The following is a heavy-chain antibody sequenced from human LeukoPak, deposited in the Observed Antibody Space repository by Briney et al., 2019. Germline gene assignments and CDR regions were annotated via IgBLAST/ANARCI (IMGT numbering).Heavy chain of an antibody. Sequence: GRSLRLSCAASGFTFSSYAMHWVRQAPGKGLEWVAVISYGGSNKYYADSVKGRFTISRDNSKNTLYLQMNSLRAEDTAVYYCARAPWYCSGGSCYKYYYYGMDVWGQGTTVTVSS. CDR2: ISYGGSNK. J-gene: IGHJ6*02. V-gene: IGHV3-30-3*01. D-gene: IGHD2-15*01. CDR3: ARAPWYCSGGSCYKYYYYGMDV. CDR1: GFTFSSYA.